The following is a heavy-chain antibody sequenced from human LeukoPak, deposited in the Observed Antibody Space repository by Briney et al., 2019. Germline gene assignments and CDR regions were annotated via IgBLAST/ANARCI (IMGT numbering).Heavy chain of an antibody. CDR1: GYTFTSYG. J-gene: IGHJ4*02. V-gene: IGHV1-18*01. D-gene: IGHD3-22*01. Sequence: GASVKVSCKASGYTFTSYGISWVRQAPGQGLEWMGWISAYNGNTNYAQKLQGRVTMTTDTSNSTAYMELRSLRSDDTAVYYCARYYYDSSGYPGPFDYWGQGTLVTVSS. CDR3: ARYYYDSSGYPGPFDY. CDR2: ISAYNGNT.